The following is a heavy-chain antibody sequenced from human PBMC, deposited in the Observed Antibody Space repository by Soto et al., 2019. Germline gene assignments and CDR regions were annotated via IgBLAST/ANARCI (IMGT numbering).Heavy chain of an antibody. CDR1: GYTFTSYG. V-gene: IGHV1-8*01. CDR3: ARGRYSYGYGYYYYGMDV. Sequence: ASVKVSCKASGYTFTSYGINWVRQATGQGLEWMGWMNPNSGNTGYAQKFQGRVTMTRNTSISTAYMELSSLRSEDTAVYYCARGRYSYGYGYYYYGMDVWGQGTTVTVSS. D-gene: IGHD5-18*01. J-gene: IGHJ6*02. CDR2: MNPNSGNT.